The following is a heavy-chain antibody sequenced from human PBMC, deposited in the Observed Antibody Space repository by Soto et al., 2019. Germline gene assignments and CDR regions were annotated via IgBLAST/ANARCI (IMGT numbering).Heavy chain of an antibody. J-gene: IGHJ5*02. CDR1: GGSIRRYY. Sequence: SETLSLTSTVSGGSIRRYYWSWIRQPPGKGLEWIGYIYYSGRTNYNPSLKSRVTISVDTSKNQFSLKLSSVTAADTAVYYCARGYCSSTSCYIWDNWFDPWGQGTLVTVSS. D-gene: IGHD2-2*02. CDR2: IYYSGRT. CDR3: ARGYCSSTSCYIWDNWFDP. V-gene: IGHV4-59*01.